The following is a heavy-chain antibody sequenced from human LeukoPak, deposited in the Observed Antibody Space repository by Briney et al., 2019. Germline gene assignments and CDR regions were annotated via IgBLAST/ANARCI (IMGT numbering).Heavy chain of an antibody. CDR2: IYYSGST. CDR1: GGSISSGGYY. V-gene: IGHV4-31*03. Sequence: SETMSLTCTVSGGSISSGGYYWSWIRQHPGKGLEWIGYIYYSGSTYYNPSLKSRVTISVDTSKNQFSLKLSSVTAADTAVYYCARIYYDILTGYVTFDYWGQGTLVTVPS. D-gene: IGHD3-9*01. CDR3: ARIYYDILTGYVTFDY. J-gene: IGHJ4*02.